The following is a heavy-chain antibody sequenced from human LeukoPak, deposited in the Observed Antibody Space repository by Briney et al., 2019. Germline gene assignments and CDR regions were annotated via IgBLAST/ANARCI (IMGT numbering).Heavy chain of an antibody. CDR3: ARRRYYDGSGYLE. Sequence: TSETLSLTCSVSGDSVSRSDSYWDWIRRPPGKGLEWIGTIYYSGRTYYSPSLKSRVTMSVDPSNNQFSLNLRSVTAADTALYYCARRRYYDGSGYLEWGQGTLHSVSS. V-gene: IGHV4-39*01. CDR1: GDSVSRSDSY. J-gene: IGHJ1*01. D-gene: IGHD3-22*01. CDR2: IYYSGRT.